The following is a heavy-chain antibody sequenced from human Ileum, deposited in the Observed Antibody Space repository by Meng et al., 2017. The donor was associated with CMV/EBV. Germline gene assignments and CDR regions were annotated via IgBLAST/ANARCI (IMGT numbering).Heavy chain of an antibody. D-gene: IGHD1-1*01. Sequence: GESLKISCAASGFTVSRNYMTWVRQAPGTGLEWVSHINTGGSTNYADSVKGRFTISRDNSKNTLYLQMNSLRAEDTAVYYCARAGGYASPLSYWGQGTLVTVSS. J-gene: IGHJ4*02. CDR2: INTGGST. CDR1: GFTVSRNY. CDR3: ARAGGYASPLSY. V-gene: IGHV3-53*01.